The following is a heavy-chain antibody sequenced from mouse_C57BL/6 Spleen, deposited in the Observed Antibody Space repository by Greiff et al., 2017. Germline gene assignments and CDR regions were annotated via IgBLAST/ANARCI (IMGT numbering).Heavy chain of an antibody. CDR1: GFTFSDYG. CDR2: ISSGNSTI. J-gene: IGHJ4*01. V-gene: IGHV5-17*01. CDR3: ARGYHAMDY. Sequence: DVKLVESGGGLVKPGGSLKLSCAASGFTFSDYGMHWVRQAPEKGLEWVAYISSGNSTIYYADTVKGRFTFSRDNTKNTLFLQMTSLRSEDTAMYYCARGYHAMDYWGQGTSVTVSS. D-gene: IGHD2-14*01.